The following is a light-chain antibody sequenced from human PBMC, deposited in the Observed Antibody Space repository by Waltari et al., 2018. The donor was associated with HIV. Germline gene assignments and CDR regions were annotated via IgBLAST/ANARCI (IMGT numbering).Light chain of an antibody. J-gene: IGLJ1*01. CDR1: SSNIGINS. V-gene: IGLV1-44*01. Sequence: QSVLTQPPSASGTPGQRVTISCSGSSSNIGINSVHWYQQLPGAAPTLLIYTNNQRPSGVPDRFSGSKSGTSASLAISGLQSEDEADYYCAAWDDSLNGFVFGAGTKVTVI. CDR2: TNN. CDR3: AAWDDSLNGFV.